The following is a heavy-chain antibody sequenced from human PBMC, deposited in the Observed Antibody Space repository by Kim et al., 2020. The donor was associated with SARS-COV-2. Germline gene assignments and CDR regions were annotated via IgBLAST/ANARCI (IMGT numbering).Heavy chain of an antibody. CDR2: IYYSGST. D-gene: IGHD6-13*01. J-gene: IGHJ3*02. CDR1: GVSISSSSYY. CDR3: ARPVVAAAGTGDNAFDI. Sequence: SETLSLTCTVSGVSISSSSYYWGWIRQPPGKGLEWIGSIYYSGSTYYNPSLKSRVTISVDTSKNQFSLKLSSVTAADTAVYYCARPVVAAAGTGDNAFDIWGQGTMVTVSS. V-gene: IGHV4-39*01.